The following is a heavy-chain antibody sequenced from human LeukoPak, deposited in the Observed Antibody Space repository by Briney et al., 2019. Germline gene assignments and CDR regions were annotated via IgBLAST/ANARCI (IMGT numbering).Heavy chain of an antibody. CDR3: ARGRRYCTNGVCSNFDY. J-gene: IGHJ4*02. D-gene: IGHD2-8*01. CDR1: GYTFTSYD. Sequence: ASVKVSCKASGYTFTSYDINWVRQAAGQGLEWMGWMNPNSGNTDYAQKFQGRVTITRNTSISTAYMELSSLRSEDTAVYYCARGRRYCTNGVCSNFDYWGQGTLVTVSS. V-gene: IGHV1-8*03. CDR2: MNPNSGNT.